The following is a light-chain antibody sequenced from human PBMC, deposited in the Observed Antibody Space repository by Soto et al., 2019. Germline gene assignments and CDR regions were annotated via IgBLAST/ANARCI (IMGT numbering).Light chain of an antibody. Sequence: EIVMTQSPATLSVSPGERATLSCRASQSVFSSLAWYQQKPGQAPRLLIYGAATRATGIPARFSVSGSGTEFTLTISSLQSEDFAVYYCQQYHNWPAFGQGTKV. CDR3: QQYHNWPA. CDR1: QSVFSS. J-gene: IGKJ1*01. CDR2: GAA. V-gene: IGKV3-15*01.